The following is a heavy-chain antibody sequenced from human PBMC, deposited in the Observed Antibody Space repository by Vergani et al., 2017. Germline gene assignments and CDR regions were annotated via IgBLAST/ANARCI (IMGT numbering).Heavy chain of an antibody. V-gene: IGHV3-23*01. J-gene: IGHJ6*03. CDR1: GFTFSSYA. Sequence: EVQLLESGGGLVQPGGSLRLSCAASGFTFSSYAMSWVRQAPGKGLEWVSAISGSGGSTYYADSVKGRFTISRDNSQNTLYLQMNSLRAEDTAVYYCAKYPAGIDYYYMDVWGKGTTVTVSS. CDR3: AKYPAGIDYYYMDV. CDR2: ISGSGGST. D-gene: IGHD6-13*01.